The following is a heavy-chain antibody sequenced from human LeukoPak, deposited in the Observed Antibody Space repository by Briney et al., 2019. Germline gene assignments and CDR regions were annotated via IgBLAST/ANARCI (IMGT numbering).Heavy chain of an antibody. J-gene: IGHJ5*02. CDR1: GFTFSSYA. CDR2: ISYDGSNK. V-gene: IGHV3-30-3*01. Sequence: GGSLRLSCAASGFTFSSYAMHWVRQAPGKGLEWVAVISYDGSNKYYADSVKGRFTISRDNSKNTLYLQMNSLRAEDTAVYYCARDQDDYVWGSYPQNWFDPWGQGTLVTVSS. CDR3: ARDQDDYVWGSYPQNWFDP. D-gene: IGHD3-16*02.